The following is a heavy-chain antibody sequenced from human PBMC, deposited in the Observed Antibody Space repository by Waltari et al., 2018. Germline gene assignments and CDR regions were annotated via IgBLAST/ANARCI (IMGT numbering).Heavy chain of an antibody. J-gene: IGHJ3*02. D-gene: IGHD1-26*01. CDR3: ARALYTGSYYDPFDI. V-gene: IGHV3-33*01. Sequence: QVQLVESGGGVVQPGRSLRLSCAASGFTFNSYGMHWVRQAPGKGLAWVELIWYDGSNKTDIDSVKGRFTISRDNSKNTVYLQMDSLRAEDTALYYCARALYTGSYYDPFDIWGQGTMVTVSS. CDR1: GFTFNSYG. CDR2: IWYDGSNK.